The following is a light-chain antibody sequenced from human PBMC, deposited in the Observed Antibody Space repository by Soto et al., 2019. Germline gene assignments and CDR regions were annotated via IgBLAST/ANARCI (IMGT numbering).Light chain of an antibody. CDR2: LNSDGSH. Sequence: QPVLTQSPSASASLGASVKLTCNLSSGHSSYAIAWHQQQPEKGPRYLMKLNSDGSHSKGDGIPDRFSGSSSGAERYLTISSLQSEDEADYYCQTWGTGIQVFGTGTKVTVL. V-gene: IGLV4-69*01. CDR3: QTWGTGIQV. J-gene: IGLJ1*01. CDR1: SGHSSYA.